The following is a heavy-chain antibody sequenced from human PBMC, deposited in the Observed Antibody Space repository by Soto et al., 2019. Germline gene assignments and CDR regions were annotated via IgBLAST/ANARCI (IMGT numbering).Heavy chain of an antibody. CDR3: ARGAELRGYYFDF. J-gene: IGHJ4*02. D-gene: IGHD1-26*01. CDR1: GFTFSSYG. V-gene: IGHV3-33*01. CDR2: IWYDGSNK. Sequence: QVQLVESGGGVVQPGRSLRLSCAASGFTFSSYGMHWVRQAPGKGLEWVAVIWYDGSNKYYADSVKGRFTISRDNSKNTLYRQMNSLRAEDTAVYYCARGAELRGYYFDFWGQGTLVTVSS.